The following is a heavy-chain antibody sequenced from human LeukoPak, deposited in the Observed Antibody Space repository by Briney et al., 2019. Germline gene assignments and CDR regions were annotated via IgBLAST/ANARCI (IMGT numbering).Heavy chain of an antibody. Sequence: GGSLRLSCAASGFTFSSYAMSWVRQAPGKGLEWVSAISGSGGSTYYADSVKGRFTISRDNSKNTLYLQMNSLRAEDTAVYYCANFDYYDSSGYSDYWGQGTLVTVSS. CDR1: GFTFSSYA. J-gene: IGHJ4*02. V-gene: IGHV3-23*01. D-gene: IGHD3-22*01. CDR3: ANFDYYDSSGYSDY. CDR2: ISGSGGST.